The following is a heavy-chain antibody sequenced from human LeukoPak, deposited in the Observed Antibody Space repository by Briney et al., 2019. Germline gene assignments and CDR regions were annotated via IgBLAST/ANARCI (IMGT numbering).Heavy chain of an antibody. V-gene: IGHV1-2*02. Sequence: GASVKVSCKASGYTFTDYNMHWVQQAPGQGLEWMGWISPNSGGTNYAQKFQGRVTMTRDTSITTAYMELSRLRSDDTAMYYCTVWFGELTHWGQGTLVTVSS. CDR2: ISPNSGGT. CDR3: TVWFGELTH. CDR1: GYTFTDYN. D-gene: IGHD3-10*01. J-gene: IGHJ4*02.